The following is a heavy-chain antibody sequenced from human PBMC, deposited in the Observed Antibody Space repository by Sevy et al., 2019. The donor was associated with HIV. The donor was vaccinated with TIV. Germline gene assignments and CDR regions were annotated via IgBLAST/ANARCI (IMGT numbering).Heavy chain of an antibody. CDR3: ARGGGLSPHHWLDP. CDR1: GGTFSSYG. J-gene: IGHJ5*02. V-gene: IGHV1-69*10. D-gene: IGHD3-16*01. CDR2: IIPIFGLA. Sequence: ASVKVSCKASGGTFSSYGITWVRQAPGQGLEWMGEIIPIFGLANYGQTFQGRVTMTADQSTSTAYMELSSLRSDDTAVYYCARGGGLSPHHWLDPWGQGTLVTVSS.